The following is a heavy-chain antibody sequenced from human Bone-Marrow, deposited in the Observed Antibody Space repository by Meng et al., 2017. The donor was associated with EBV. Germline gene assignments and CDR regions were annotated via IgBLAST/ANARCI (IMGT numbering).Heavy chain of an antibody. CDR3: AASPGDPRAGIDS. D-gene: IGHD4-17*01. CDR1: VYIFTTYA. V-gene: IGHV1-3*01. CDR2: INDAIANT. J-gene: IGHJ4*02. Sequence: QVELVQSGGELKKPGASVKVFCKGPVYIFTTYAIHWVRQAPGKRLEWMGWINDAIANTKYSQRLHDRLTITSDTSANTVYMELSSLTSEDTALYYCAASPGDPRAGIDSWGQGTLVTVSS.